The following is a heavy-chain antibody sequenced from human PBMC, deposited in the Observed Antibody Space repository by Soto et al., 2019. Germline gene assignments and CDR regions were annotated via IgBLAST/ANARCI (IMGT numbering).Heavy chain of an antibody. D-gene: IGHD1-7*01. CDR3: AKVITGTFDY. J-gene: IGHJ4*01. CDR2: IYYSGSP. CDR1: GGSISSGDYS. Sequence: PSETLSLTWTVSGGSISSGDYSWRWIRQPPGKGLGWVGYIYYSGSPYYNPARMSRVTIPVDTSKNQCALKRSFVTAAYTAEYYCAKVITGTFDYWGQGTQVTGSS. V-gene: IGHV4-30-4*01.